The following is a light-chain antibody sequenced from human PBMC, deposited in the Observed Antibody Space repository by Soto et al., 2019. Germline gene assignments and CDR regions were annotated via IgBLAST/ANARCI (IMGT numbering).Light chain of an antibody. J-gene: IGKJ4*02. CDR2: DAS. CDR1: QGITTF. Sequence: DIQMTQSPSTLSASIGDRVTITCRASQGITTFLAWYQQKPGKAPQLLIYDASKLEPGVPSRLSGGGSGTEFTLTISSLQPDDFATYYCQQYNSYPLTFGGGTRVEIK. V-gene: IGKV1-5*01. CDR3: QQYNSYPLT.